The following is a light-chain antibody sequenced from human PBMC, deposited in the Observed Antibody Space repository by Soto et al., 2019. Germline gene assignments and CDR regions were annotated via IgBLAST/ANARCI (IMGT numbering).Light chain of an antibody. CDR2: GAS. J-gene: IGKJ4*01. Sequence: EVMMTQFPDTVSVTPGETVTLSCGASQSVRTNLAWYQQKPGQAPSLLIYGASTRATGTPARFSGSGSGTEFTLTISSLQSEDFAVYYCQQYIRWPLTFGGGTKVDIK. V-gene: IGKV3-15*01. CDR3: QQYIRWPLT. CDR1: QSVRTN.